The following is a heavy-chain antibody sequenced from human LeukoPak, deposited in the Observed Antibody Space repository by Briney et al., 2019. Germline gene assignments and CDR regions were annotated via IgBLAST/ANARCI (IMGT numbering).Heavy chain of an antibody. J-gene: IGHJ4*02. CDR1: GGSISSYY. V-gene: IGHV4-59*01. CDR3: ARAGGGTLSNIVLMVYASPLDY. CDR2: IYYSGST. Sequence: SETLSLTCTVSGGSISSYYWSWIRQPPGKGLEWIGYIYYSGSTNYNPSLKSRVTISVDTSKNQFSLKLSSVTAADTAVYYCARAGGGTLSNIVLMVYASPLDYWGQGTLVTVSS. D-gene: IGHD2-8*01.